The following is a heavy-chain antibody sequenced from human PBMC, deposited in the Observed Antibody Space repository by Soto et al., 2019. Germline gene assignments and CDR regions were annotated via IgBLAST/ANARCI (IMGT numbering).Heavy chain of an antibody. J-gene: IGHJ5*02. CDR1: GFTFSSYG. CDR3: AKSAMCSSTSCSAGWFDP. D-gene: IGHD2-2*01. V-gene: IGHV3-30*18. Sequence: GGSLRLSCAASGFTFSSYGMHWVRQAPGKGLEWVAVISYDGSNKYYADSVKGRFTISRDNSKNTLYLQMNSLRAEDTAVYYCAKSAMCSSTSCSAGWFDPWGQGTMVTVSS. CDR2: ISYDGSNK.